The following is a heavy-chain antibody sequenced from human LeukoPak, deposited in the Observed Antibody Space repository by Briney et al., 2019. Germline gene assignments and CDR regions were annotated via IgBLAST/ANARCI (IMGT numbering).Heavy chain of an antibody. CDR1: GYGFTSYW. V-gene: IGHV5-51*01. D-gene: IGHD3-22*01. Sequence: VESLKSPCKGSGYGFTSYWIGWVRQMPAKGLEWMGIIYPGNSDTRYSPSLQGQVTLSAYKTLSTAYPQWSSLKASDTAMYYSARRDDSSGYYLTPFDNWGQGTLVTASS. CDR3: ARRDDSSGYYLTPFDN. CDR2: IYPGNSDT. J-gene: IGHJ4*02.